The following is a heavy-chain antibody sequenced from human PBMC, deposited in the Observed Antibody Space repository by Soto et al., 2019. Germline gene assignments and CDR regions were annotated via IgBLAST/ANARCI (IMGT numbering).Heavy chain of an antibody. V-gene: IGHV1-18*01. D-gene: IGHD2-8*01. Sequence: GASVKVSCKASGYTFTSYGISWVRQAPGQGLEWMGWISAYNGNTNYAQKLQGRVTMTTDTSTSTAYMELRSLRSDDTAVYYCASSKLMVYAIPGYYGMGVWGQGTTVTVSS. CDR2: ISAYNGNT. CDR3: ASSKLMVYAIPGYYGMGV. J-gene: IGHJ6*02. CDR1: GYTFTSYG.